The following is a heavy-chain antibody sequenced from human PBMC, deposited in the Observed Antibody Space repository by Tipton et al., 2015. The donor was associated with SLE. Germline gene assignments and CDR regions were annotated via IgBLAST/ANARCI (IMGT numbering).Heavy chain of an antibody. D-gene: IGHD5-12*01. V-gene: IGHV3-23*01. J-gene: IGHJ4*02. CDR1: GFTFSSYA. CDR2: ISGSGGST. Sequence: LSLTCAASGFTFSSYAMSWVRQAPGKGLEWVSAISGSGGSTYYADSVKGRFTISRDNSKNTLYLQTNSLRAEDTAVYYCAPSVATTYFDYWGQGTLVTASS. CDR3: APSVATTYFDY.